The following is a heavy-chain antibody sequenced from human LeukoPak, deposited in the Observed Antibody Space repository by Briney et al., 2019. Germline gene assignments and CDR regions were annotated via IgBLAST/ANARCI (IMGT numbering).Heavy chain of an antibody. D-gene: IGHD3-22*01. CDR1: GFTFSDYY. Sequence: LRLSCAASGFTFSDYYMSWIRQPPGKGLEWIGSIYHSGSTYYNPSLKSRVTISVDTAKNQFSLKLSSVTAADTAVYYYAFSIVVGYLVDYWGQGTLVTVSS. CDR2: IYHSGST. V-gene: IGHV4-38-2*01. CDR3: AFSIVVGYLVDY. J-gene: IGHJ4*02.